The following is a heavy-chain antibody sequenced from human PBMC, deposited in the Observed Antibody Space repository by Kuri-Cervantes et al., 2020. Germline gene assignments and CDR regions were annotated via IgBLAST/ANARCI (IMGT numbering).Heavy chain of an antibody. CDR3: AWGDGMDV. V-gene: IGHV4-34*01. CDR1: GGSFSGNY. J-gene: IGHJ6*02. CDR2: ISHGGST. Sequence: SETLSLTCAVYGGSFSGNYWSWIRQPPGKGLEWIGEISHGGSTSYNPSLKSRVTISVDTSKNQFSLKLSSVTAADTAVYYCAWGDGMDVWGQGTTVTVSS.